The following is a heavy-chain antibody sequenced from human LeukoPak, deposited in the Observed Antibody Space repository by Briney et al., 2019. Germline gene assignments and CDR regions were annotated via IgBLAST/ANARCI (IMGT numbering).Heavy chain of an antibody. CDR3: ARVSAEVSHYYDSSGYYRT. CDR2: IIPIFGTA. D-gene: IGHD3-22*01. Sequence: SVKVSCKASGGTFCSYAISWVRQAPGQGLEWMGGIIPIFGTANYAQKFQGRVTITADESTSTAYMELSSLRSEDTAVYYCARVSAEVSHYYDSSGYYRTWGQGTLVTVSS. CDR1: GGTFCSYA. J-gene: IGHJ5*02. V-gene: IGHV1-69*13.